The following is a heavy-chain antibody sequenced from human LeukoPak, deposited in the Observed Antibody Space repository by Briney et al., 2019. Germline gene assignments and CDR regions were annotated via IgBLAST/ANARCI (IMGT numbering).Heavy chain of an antibody. CDR2: IYSDNT. D-gene: IGHD4/OR15-4a*01. CDR3: ARRAGAYSHPYDY. CDR1: GLSFSSYG. V-gene: IGHV3-53*01. Sequence: GGSLRLSCAASGLSFSSYGMSWVRQAPGKGLEWVSFIYSDNTHYSDSVKGRFTISRDNSKNTLYLQMNSLRAEDTAVYYCARRAGAYSHPYDYWGQGTLVTVSS. J-gene: IGHJ4*02.